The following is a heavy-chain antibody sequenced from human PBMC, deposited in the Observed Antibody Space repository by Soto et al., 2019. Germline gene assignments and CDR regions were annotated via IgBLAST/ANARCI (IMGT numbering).Heavy chain of an antibody. CDR1: GYTFTSYG. CDR3: ARDQIVVVPAAHNWFDP. D-gene: IGHD2-2*01. V-gene: IGHV1-18*01. Sequence: ASVKVSCKASGYTFTSYGISWLRQAPGQGLEWMGWISAYNGNTNYAQKLQGRVTMTTDTSTSTAYMELRSLRSDDTAVYYCARDQIVVVPAAHNWFDPWGQGTLVTVSS. CDR2: ISAYNGNT. J-gene: IGHJ5*02.